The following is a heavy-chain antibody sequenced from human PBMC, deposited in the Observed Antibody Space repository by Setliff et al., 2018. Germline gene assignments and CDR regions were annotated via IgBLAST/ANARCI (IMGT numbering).Heavy chain of an antibody. D-gene: IGHD3-22*01. Sequence: SETLSLTCAVYGGSFSGYYWNWIRQAPGKGLEWIGEINHRGTTSYTPSLKGRVTISVDTSKNLFSLKLSSVTAADTAVYFCARGPKFDYESPTYRRRFDPWGQGTAVTVSS. CDR1: GGSFSGYY. V-gene: IGHV4-34*01. CDR3: ARGPKFDYESPTYRRRFDP. CDR2: INHRGTT. J-gene: IGHJ5*02.